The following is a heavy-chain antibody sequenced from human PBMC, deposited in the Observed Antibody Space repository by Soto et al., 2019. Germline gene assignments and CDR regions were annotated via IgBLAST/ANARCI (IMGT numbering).Heavy chain of an antibody. CDR3: ARLYYDIGGYYWFDA. CDR1: GGSFSGYY. D-gene: IGHD3-22*01. CDR2: INHSGST. Sequence: SETLSLACAVYGGSFSGYYWSWIRQPPGKGRGWIGEINHSGSTNYNPSLKSRVTISVDTSNNQFSLMLSSVTAAGTAVYYCARLYYDIGGYYWFDALGQGTLINVS. V-gene: IGHV4-34*01. J-gene: IGHJ5*02.